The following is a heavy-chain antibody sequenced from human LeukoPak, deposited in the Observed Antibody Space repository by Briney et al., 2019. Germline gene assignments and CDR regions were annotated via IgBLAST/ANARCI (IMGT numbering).Heavy chain of an antibody. J-gene: IGHJ4*02. CDR1: GFTFSTYT. CDR3: ARGVGYTNLDF. V-gene: IGHV3-64*02. D-gene: IGHD5-24*01. CDR2: INTNGGST. Sequence: GGSLRLSCAASGFTFSTYTIHWIRQAPGKGLDYISAINTNGGSTYYADSVKGRFTISRDNSKDTVYLQMGSLRHEDIGVYYCARGVGYTNLDFWGQGTLVTVSS.